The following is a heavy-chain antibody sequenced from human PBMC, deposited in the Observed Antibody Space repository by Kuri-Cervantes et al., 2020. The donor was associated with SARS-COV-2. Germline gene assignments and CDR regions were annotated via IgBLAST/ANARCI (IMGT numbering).Heavy chain of an antibody. CDR3: ARVTRAGAAAFRWDYMDV. Sequence: SETLSLTCTVSGGSISSYYWSWIRQPPGKGLEWIGYIYYGGSTNYNPSLKSRVTISVDTSKNQFSLKLSSVTAADTAVYYCARVTRAGAAAFRWDYMDVWGKGTTVTGSS. V-gene: IGHV4-59*01. D-gene: IGHD6-13*01. CDR1: GGSISSYY. J-gene: IGHJ6*03. CDR2: IYYGGST.